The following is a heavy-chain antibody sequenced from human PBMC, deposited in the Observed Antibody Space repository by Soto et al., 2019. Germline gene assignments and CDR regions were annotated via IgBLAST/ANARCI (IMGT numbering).Heavy chain of an antibody. CDR1: GFTFDDYT. CDR2: ISWDGGST. CDR3: AKDGFPEAWEAYCGGDCYPNYYFDY. D-gene: IGHD2-21*02. J-gene: IGHJ4*02. Sequence: GGSLRLSCAASGFTFDDYTMHWVRQAPGKGLEWVSLISWDGGSTYYADSVKGRFTISRDNSKNSLYLQMNSLRTEDTALYYCAKDGFPEAWEAYCGGDCYPNYYFDYWGQGTLVTVSS. V-gene: IGHV3-43*01.